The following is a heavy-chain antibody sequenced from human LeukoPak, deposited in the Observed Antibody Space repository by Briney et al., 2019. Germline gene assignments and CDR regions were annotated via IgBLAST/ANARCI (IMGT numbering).Heavy chain of an antibody. CDR2: IKEDGSEK. V-gene: IGHV3-7*01. CDR1: GFTFSSYW. J-gene: IGHJ2*01. Sequence: GGSLRLSCAASGFTFSSYWMNWVRQAPGKGLEWVADIKEDGSEKYSVDSMKGRFTISRDNAKNSLYLQMDSLRAEDTAVYYCARDTYRFFDLWGRGTLVTVSS. CDR3: ARDTYRFFDL.